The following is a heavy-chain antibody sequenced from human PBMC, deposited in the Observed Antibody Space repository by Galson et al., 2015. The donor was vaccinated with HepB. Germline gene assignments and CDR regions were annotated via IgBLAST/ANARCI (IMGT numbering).Heavy chain of an antibody. Sequence: SLRLSCAASGFTFSGYNMNWVRQAPGKGLEWVSSISSNADYTYYSDSVKGRFTISRDNAKNSLYLQMDSLRVEDTAVYYCARDRPPAIAAADSFQHWGQGTLVIVSS. CDR1: GFTFSGYN. CDR3: ARDRPPAIAAADSFQH. J-gene: IGHJ1*01. D-gene: IGHD6-25*01. CDR2: ISSNADYT. V-gene: IGHV3-21*01.